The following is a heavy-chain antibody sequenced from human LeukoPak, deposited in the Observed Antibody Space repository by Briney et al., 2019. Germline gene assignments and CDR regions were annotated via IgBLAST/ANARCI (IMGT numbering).Heavy chain of an antibody. CDR3: ARLIWFGELSGYGMDV. Sequence: PSETLSLTCTVSGGSISSSSYYWGWIRQPPGKGLEWIGSIYYRGSTYYNPSLKSRVTISVDTSKNQFSLKLSSVTAADTAVYYCARLIWFGELSGYGMDVWGQGTTVTVSS. D-gene: IGHD3-10*01. V-gene: IGHV4-39*01. CDR2: IYYRGST. CDR1: GGSISSSSYY. J-gene: IGHJ6*02.